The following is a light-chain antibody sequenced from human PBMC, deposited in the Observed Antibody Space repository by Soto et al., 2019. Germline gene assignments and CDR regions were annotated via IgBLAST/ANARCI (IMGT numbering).Light chain of an antibody. Sequence: QSVLTQPPSVSAAPGQTVTISCSGSGSNIGSNSVSWYQQVPGTAPKLLLYDNNKRPSGIPDRFFGSKSGTSATLGIAGLQTADEADYYCGTWESYLSVGVFGGGTKLT. J-gene: IGLJ2*01. CDR1: GSNIGSNS. V-gene: IGLV1-51*01. CDR2: DNN. CDR3: GTWESYLSVGV.